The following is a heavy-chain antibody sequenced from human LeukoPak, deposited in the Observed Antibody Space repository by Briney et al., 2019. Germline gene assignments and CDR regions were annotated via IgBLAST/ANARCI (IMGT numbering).Heavy chain of an antibody. Sequence: PSETLSLTCTVSGGSISSYYWSWIRQPPGKGLEWIGYIYYSGSTNYNPSLKSRVTISVDTSKNQFSLKLSSVTAADTAVYYCARAWFGELTSFDYWDQGTLVTVSS. CDR2: IYYSGST. CDR1: GGSISSYY. V-gene: IGHV4-59*01. D-gene: IGHD3-10*01. J-gene: IGHJ4*02. CDR3: ARAWFGELTSFDY.